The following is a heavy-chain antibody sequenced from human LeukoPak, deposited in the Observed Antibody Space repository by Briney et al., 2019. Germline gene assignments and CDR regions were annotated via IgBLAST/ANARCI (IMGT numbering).Heavy chain of an antibody. CDR3: ARSGYCSSTSCLTSL. J-gene: IGHJ2*01. CDR1: GGSISSYY. V-gene: IGHV4-59*01. D-gene: IGHD2-2*01. Sequence: SETLSLTCTVSGGSISSYYWSWIRQPPGKGLEWIGYIYYSGSTNYNPSLKSRVTISVDTSKNQFSLKLSSVTAADTAVYYCARSGYCSSTSCLTSLWGRGTLVTVSS. CDR2: IYYSGST.